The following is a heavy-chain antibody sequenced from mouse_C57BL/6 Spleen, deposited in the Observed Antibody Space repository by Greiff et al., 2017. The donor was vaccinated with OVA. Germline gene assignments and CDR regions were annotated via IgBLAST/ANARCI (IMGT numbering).Heavy chain of an antibody. CDR3: ASYGYLYAMDY. Sequence: VKLQESGAELVKPGASVKISCKASGYAFSSYWMNWVKQRPGKGLEWIGQIYPGDGDTNYNGKFKGKATLTADKSSSTAYMQLSSLTSEDSAVYFCASYGYLYAMDYWGQGTSVTVSS. V-gene: IGHV1-80*01. CDR1: GYAFSSYW. J-gene: IGHJ4*01. CDR2: IYPGDGDT. D-gene: IGHD2-2*01.